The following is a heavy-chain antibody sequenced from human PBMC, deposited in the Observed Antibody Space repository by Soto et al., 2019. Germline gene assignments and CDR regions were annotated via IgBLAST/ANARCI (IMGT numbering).Heavy chain of an antibody. CDR1: GFTFITYD. CDR2: SRGSDGST. D-gene: IGHD7-27*01. Sequence: EVQLLESGGGSVQPGGSLRLSCAASGFTFITYDMTWVRQAPGKGLEWVSVSRGSDGSTYYADSVKGRFTISRDNSKNTLYLQMNSLSADDTAIYYCVKGNWGDYWAQGTLVTVSS. V-gene: IGHV3-23*01. J-gene: IGHJ4*02. CDR3: VKGNWGDY.